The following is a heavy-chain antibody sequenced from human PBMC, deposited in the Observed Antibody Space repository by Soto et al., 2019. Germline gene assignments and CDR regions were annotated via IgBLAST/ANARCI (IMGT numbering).Heavy chain of an antibody. CDR1: GGTFSSYA. D-gene: IGHD2-21*02. Sequence: SVKVSCKASGGTFSSYAISWVRQAPGQGLEWMGGFFPIFGTANYAQKFQGRVTITADESTSTAYMELSSLRSEDTAVYYCARVAAYCGGDCYLYYYYGMDVWGQGTTVTVSS. CDR3: ARVAAYCGGDCYLYYYYGMDV. J-gene: IGHJ6*02. V-gene: IGHV1-69*13. CDR2: FFPIFGTA.